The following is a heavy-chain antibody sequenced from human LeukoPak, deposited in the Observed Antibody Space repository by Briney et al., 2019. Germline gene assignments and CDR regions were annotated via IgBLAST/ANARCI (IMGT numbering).Heavy chain of an antibody. CDR2: TKNKANSYTT. D-gene: IGHD1-26*01. V-gene: IGHV3-72*01. J-gene: IGHJ4*02. Sequence: GGSLRLSCAASGFTFSDHYMDWVRQAPGKGLEWVGRTKNKANSYTTEYAASVKGRFTISRDESKNSLYLQMNSLKTEDTAVYYCARWDSGSCSDWGQGTLVTVSS. CDR1: GFTFSDHY. CDR3: ARWDSGSCSD.